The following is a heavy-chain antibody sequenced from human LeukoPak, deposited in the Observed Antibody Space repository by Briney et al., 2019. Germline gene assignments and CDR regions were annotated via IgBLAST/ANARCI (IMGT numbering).Heavy chain of an antibody. D-gene: IGHD6-19*01. CDR2: IKDDGSEK. CDR3: AKETVAAPPIDY. J-gene: IGHJ4*02. Sequence: PGGSLRLSCVASGFTFSNYWMNWVRQGPGKGLEWVANIKDDGSEKHYVDSVKGRFTISRDNSKNTLYLQMNSLRAEDTAVYYCAKETVAAPPIDYWGQGTLVTVSS. V-gene: IGHV3-7*03. CDR1: GFTFSNYW.